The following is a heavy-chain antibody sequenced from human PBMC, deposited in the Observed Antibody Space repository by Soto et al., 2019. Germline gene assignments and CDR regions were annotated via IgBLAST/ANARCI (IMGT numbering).Heavy chain of an antibody. D-gene: IGHD3-3*01. CDR2: INSDGSST. Sequence: GGSLRLSCAASGFTFSSYWMHWVRQAPGKGLVWVSRINSDGSSTSYADSVKGRFTISRDNAKNTLYLQMNSLRAEDTAVYYCASHYDFWSGYFPLRYYGMDVWGQGTTVTVSS. CDR1: GFTFSSYW. V-gene: IGHV3-74*01. J-gene: IGHJ6*02. CDR3: ASHYDFWSGYFPLRYYGMDV.